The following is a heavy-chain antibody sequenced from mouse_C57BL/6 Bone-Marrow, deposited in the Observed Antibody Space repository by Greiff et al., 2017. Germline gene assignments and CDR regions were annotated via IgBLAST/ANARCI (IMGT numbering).Heavy chain of an antibody. J-gene: IGHJ1*03. CDR1: GYTFTSYW. Sequence: QVQLQQSGAELVRPGTSVKLSCKASGYTFTSYWMHWVKQRPGQGLEWIGVIDPSDSYTNYNQKFKGKATLTVDTSSSTAYMQLSSLTSEDSAVYDCASGYFDVGGRGTTVTVSA. V-gene: IGHV1-59*01. CDR3: ASGYFDV. CDR2: IDPSDSYT.